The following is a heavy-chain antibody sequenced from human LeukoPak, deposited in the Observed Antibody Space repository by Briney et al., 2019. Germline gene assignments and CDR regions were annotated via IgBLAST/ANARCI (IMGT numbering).Heavy chain of an antibody. CDR3: ARVGDYYDSSGQQDV. J-gene: IGHJ6*04. Sequence: GGSLRLSCAASGFTFSSYAMSWVRQAPGKGLEWVSAISGSSSYIYYADSVKGRFTISRDNAKNSLYLQMNSLRAEDTAVYYCARVGDYYDSSGQQDVWGKGTTVTVSS. CDR1: GFTFSSYA. CDR2: ISGSSSYI. V-gene: IGHV3-21*01. D-gene: IGHD3-22*01.